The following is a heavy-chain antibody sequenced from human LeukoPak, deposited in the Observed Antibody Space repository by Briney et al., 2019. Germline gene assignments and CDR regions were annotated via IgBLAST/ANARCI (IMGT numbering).Heavy chain of an antibody. CDR2: INPSGGST. Sequence: ASVKVSCKASGYTFTSYYMHWVRQAPGQGLEWMGIINPSGGSTSYAQKFQGRVTMTRDTSTSTVYMELSSLRAEDTAVYYCAKDASTPTYYYDSSGQFDYWGQGTLVTVSS. CDR1: GYTFTSYY. V-gene: IGHV1-46*01. J-gene: IGHJ4*02. D-gene: IGHD3-22*01. CDR3: AKDASTPTYYYDSSGQFDY.